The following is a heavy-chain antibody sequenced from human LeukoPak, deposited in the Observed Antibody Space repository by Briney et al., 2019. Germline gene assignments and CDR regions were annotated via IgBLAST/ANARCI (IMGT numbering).Heavy chain of an antibody. CDR3: AREGRRVGTHEIN. Sequence: GGSLRLSCAASGFTFSSYGMHWVRQAPGKGLEWVAVISYDGSNKYYADSVKGRFTISRDNAKNSLYLQMNSLRAEDTAVYYCAREGRRVGTHEINWGQGTLVTVFS. CDR1: GFTFSSYG. V-gene: IGHV3-30*03. J-gene: IGHJ4*02. CDR2: ISYDGSNK. D-gene: IGHD1-26*01.